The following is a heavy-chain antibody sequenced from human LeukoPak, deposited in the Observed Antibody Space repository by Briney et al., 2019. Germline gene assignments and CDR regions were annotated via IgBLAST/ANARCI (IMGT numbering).Heavy chain of an antibody. D-gene: IGHD3-10*02. V-gene: IGHV3-30*02. J-gene: IGHJ6*04. CDR3: AELGITMIGGV. Sequence: GGSLRLSCAPSGFTFSNYGMHWVRQAPGKGLEWVAFIPYDGTNKYYADSVKGRFTISRDNAKNSLYLQMNNLRAEDTAVYYCAELGITMIGGVWGKGTTVTISS. CDR1: GFTFSNYG. CDR2: IPYDGTNK.